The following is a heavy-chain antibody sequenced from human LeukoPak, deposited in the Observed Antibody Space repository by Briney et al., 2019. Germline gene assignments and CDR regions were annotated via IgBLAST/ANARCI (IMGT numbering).Heavy chain of an antibody. J-gene: IGHJ3*02. CDR3: ARGIAAAGPHDAFDI. V-gene: IGHV4-59*01. Sequence: PSETLSLTCAVYGGSFSGYYWSWIRQPPGKGLEWIGYIYYSGSTNYNPSLKSRVTISVDTSKNQFSLKLSSVTAADTAVYYCARGIAAAGPHDAFDIWGQGTMVTVSS. CDR1: GGSFSGYY. CDR2: IYYSGST. D-gene: IGHD6-13*01.